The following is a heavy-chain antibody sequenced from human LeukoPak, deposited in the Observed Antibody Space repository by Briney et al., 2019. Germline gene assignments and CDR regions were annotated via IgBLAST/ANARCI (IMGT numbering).Heavy chain of an antibody. J-gene: IGHJ4*02. CDR2: ISAYNGNT. Sequence: ASVKVSCKASGYTFTSYGISWVRQAPGQGLEWMGWISAYNGNTDYAQKLQGRVTMTTDTSTSTAYMELRSLGSDDTAVYYCARISLEELIVVVPAAMGLPDYWGQGTLVTVSS. D-gene: IGHD2-2*01. CDR1: GYTFTSYG. CDR3: ARISLEELIVVVPAAMGLPDY. V-gene: IGHV1-18*01.